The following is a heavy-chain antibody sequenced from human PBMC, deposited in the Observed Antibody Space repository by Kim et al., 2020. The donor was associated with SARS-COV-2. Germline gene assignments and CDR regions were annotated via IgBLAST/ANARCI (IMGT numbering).Heavy chain of an antibody. CDR1: GFTIRNFA. V-gene: IGHV3-23*01. CDR2: VSGGGART. J-gene: IGHJ2*01. CDR3: AKDVSGSSSWY. D-gene: IGHD1-26*01. Sequence: GGSLRLSCAASGFTIRNFAMSWVRQGPGKGLEWVSAVSGGGARTYYADSVKGRFTISRDTAKNTLHLQMSSLRAEDTAVYYCAKDVSGSSSWY.